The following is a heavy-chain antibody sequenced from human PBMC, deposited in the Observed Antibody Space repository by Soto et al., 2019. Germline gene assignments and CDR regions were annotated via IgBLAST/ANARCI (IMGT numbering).Heavy chain of an antibody. Sequence: EVKLLESGGGLVQPGGSLRLSCEVSGVSFNSYAMGWVRQAQGKRLEWVSSFSASDGTTYYADSVKGRFTXSRDXSKXXXXXXXXXXXXXXXAVYFCAXDRSYYYGSGSFEGVFDXWGQXTL. D-gene: IGHD3-10*01. CDR2: FSASDGTT. CDR3: AXDRSYYYGSGSFEGVFDX. V-gene: IGHV3-23*01. J-gene: IGHJ4*02. CDR1: GVSFNSYA.